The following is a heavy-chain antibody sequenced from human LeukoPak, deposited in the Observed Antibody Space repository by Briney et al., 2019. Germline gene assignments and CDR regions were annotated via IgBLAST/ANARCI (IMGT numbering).Heavy chain of an antibody. Sequence: PSETLSLTCAVYGGSFSGYYWSWIRQPPGKGLEWIGEINHSGSTNYNPSLKSRVTISVDKSKNQFSLKLSSVTAADTAVYYCARGGDYYDSSGYYYAAFDIWGQGTMVTVSS. CDR2: INHSGST. J-gene: IGHJ3*02. D-gene: IGHD3-22*01. CDR3: ARGGDYYDSSGYYYAAFDI. CDR1: GGSFSGYY. V-gene: IGHV4-34*01.